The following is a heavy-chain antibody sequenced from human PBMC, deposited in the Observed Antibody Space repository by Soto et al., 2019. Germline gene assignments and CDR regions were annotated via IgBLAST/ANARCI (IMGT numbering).Heavy chain of an antibody. CDR2: INAGNGNT. D-gene: IGHD6-19*01. CDR3: ARGGSSGWYFNAFDI. V-gene: IGHV1-3*01. CDR1: GYTFTSYA. J-gene: IGHJ3*02. Sequence: ASVKVSCKASGYTFTSYAMHWVRQAPGQRLEWMGWINAGNGNTKYSQKFQGRVTITRDTSTSTAYMELRSLRSDDTAVYYCARGGSSGWYFNAFDIWGQGTMVTVSS.